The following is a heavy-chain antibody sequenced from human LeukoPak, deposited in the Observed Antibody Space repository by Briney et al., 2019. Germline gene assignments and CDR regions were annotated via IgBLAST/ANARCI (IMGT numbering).Heavy chain of an antibody. V-gene: IGHV4-39*01. CDR2: IYYSGST. J-gene: IGHJ5*02. Sequence: PSETLSLTCTVSGGSISSSSYYWGWIRQPPGKGLEWIGSIYYSGSTYYNPSLKSRVTISVDTSKNQFSLKLSSVTAADTAVYYCARRRMLGVSGGCCWFDPWGQGTLVTVSS. CDR1: GGSISSSSYY. D-gene: IGHD3-16*01. CDR3: ARRRMLGVSGGCCWFDP.